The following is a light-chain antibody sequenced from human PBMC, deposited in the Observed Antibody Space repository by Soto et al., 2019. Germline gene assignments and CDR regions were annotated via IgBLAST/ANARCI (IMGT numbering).Light chain of an antibody. V-gene: IGLV2-23*02. CDR2: EVT. J-gene: IGLJ1*01. CDR3: CSYAGSNTYV. Sequence: QSVLTQPASVSGSPGQSITFSCTGTNGDIGNYDLVSWYQQHPGKAPKLLISEVTKRPSGISYRFSGSKSGNTASLTISGLQAEHEADYYCCSYAGSNTYVFGTGTKVTVL. CDR1: NGDIGNYDL.